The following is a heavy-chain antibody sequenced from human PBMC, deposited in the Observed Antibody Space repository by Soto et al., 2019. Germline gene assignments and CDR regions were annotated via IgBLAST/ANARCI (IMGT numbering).Heavy chain of an antibody. CDR1: GFSLRNTGVG. Sequence: QITLKESGPTLVKVTQTVTLTCTFSGFSLRNTGVGVGWIRQPPGKALEGLALINWNDDKRYNPSLKSRLTIPKDTSKNQVVLTMTNMDPVDTATYYCARSGHNSGFFYYDYWGQGILITVSS. CDR2: INWNDDK. V-gene: IGHV2-5*01. CDR3: ARSGHNSGFFYYDY. D-gene: IGHD3-22*01. J-gene: IGHJ4*02.